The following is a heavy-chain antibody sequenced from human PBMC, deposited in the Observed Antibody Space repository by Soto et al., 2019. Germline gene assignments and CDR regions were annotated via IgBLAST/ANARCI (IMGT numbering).Heavy chain of an antibody. CDR2: ISGGGDTT. CDR1: GFTFNNYA. J-gene: IGHJ4*02. V-gene: IGHV3-23*01. Sequence: EVQLLESGGGLVQPGGSLRLSCAASGFTFNNYAMTWVRQAPGKGLXXXSAISGGGDTTSXADSVKGRFTVSRDGXXXXXXXXXXXXXXXXXXXXXXXXXXXXXXXXXXXVDFWGQGTLVTVSS. CDR3: XXXXXXXXXXXXXVDF.